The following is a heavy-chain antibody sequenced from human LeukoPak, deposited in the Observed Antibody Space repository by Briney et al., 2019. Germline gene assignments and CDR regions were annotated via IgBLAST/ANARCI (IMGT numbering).Heavy chain of an antibody. CDR3: ARAVCETAAAGTSHYYYMDV. CDR1: GGSISSYY. D-gene: IGHD6-13*01. Sequence: PSETLSLTCTVSGGSISSYYWSWLRQPPGKGLEWLGYIYYSGSTNYNPSLKSRVTISVDTSKNQFSLKLSSVTAADTAVYYCARAVCETAAAGTSHYYYMDVWGKGTTVTISS. CDR2: IYYSGST. J-gene: IGHJ6*03. V-gene: IGHV4-59*01.